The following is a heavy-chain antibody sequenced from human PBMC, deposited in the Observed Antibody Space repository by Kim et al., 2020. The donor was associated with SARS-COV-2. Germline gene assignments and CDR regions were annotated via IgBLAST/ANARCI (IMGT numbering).Heavy chain of an antibody. V-gene: IGHV3-11*01. CDR3: AGGFTMVRDDAFDI. D-gene: IGHD3-10*01. Sequence: DSGKARFTIPRDNAKNSLYLQMNSLRAEDTAVYYCAGGFTMVRDDAFDIWGQGTMVTVSS. J-gene: IGHJ3*02.